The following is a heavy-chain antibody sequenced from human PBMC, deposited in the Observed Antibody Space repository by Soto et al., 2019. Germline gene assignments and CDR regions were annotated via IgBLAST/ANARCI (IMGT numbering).Heavy chain of an antibody. V-gene: IGHV4-4*02. J-gene: IGHJ5*02. Sequence: PSETLSLTCPFSGNTVSSTRWWIWSGWSQGRGREWICDIYHLGTTNYNPSLKRRVSISLDKSKNQFSLKLTSVTAADTAVYFCARTGKFYYYDMSGLPFDPWGPGVLVTVSS. CDR3: ARTGKFYYYDMSGLPFDP. CDR2: IYHLGTT. D-gene: IGHD3-22*01. CDR1: GNTVSSTRW.